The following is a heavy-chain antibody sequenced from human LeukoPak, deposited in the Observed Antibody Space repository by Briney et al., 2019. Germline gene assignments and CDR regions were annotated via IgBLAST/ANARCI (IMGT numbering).Heavy chain of an antibody. CDR1: GFTFSSYS. V-gene: IGHV3-21*01. CDR3: ARELRGYSGYDDYYYYGMDV. D-gene: IGHD5-12*01. Sequence: GGSLRLSCAASGFTFSSYSMNWVRQAPGKGLEWVSSISSSSSYIYYADSVKGRFTISRDNAKNSLYLQMNSLRAEDTAVYYCARELRGYSGYDDYYYYGMDVWGQGTTVTVSS. J-gene: IGHJ6*02. CDR2: ISSSSSYI.